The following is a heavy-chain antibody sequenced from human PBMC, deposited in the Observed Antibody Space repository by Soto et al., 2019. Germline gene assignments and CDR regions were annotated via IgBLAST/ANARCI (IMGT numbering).Heavy chain of an antibody. CDR1: GFTFSSYG. Sequence: GGSLRLSCAASGFTFSSYGMHWVRQAPGKGLEWVAVISYDGSNKYYADSVKGRFTISRDNSKNTLYLQMNSLRAEDTAVYYCAKDRRDGYNDYWGQGTLVPVCS. CDR3: AKDRRDGYNDY. D-gene: IGHD5-12*01. J-gene: IGHJ4*02. V-gene: IGHV3-30*18. CDR2: ISYDGSNK.